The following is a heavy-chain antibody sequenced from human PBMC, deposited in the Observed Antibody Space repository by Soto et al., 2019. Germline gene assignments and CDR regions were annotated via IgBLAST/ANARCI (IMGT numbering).Heavy chain of an antibody. CDR3: ASDLGYCSGGSWRSNGMDV. D-gene: IGHD2-15*01. J-gene: IGHJ6*02. Sequence: SQTLSLTCAISGDSVSRNSAAWNWIRQSPSRGLEWLGRTYYRSKRFYDYAVSVKSRAAINPDTSKNQFSLHLNSVTPADTAVYYCASDLGYCSGGSWRSNGMDVWGPGTPLTVSS. V-gene: IGHV6-1*01. CDR1: GDSVSRNSAA. CDR2: TYYRSKRFY.